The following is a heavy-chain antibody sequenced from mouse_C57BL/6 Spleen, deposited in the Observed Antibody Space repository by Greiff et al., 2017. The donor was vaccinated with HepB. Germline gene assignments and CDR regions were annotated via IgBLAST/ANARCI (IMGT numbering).Heavy chain of an antibody. CDR3: ARLQLGRNAMDY. D-gene: IGHD4-1*02. V-gene: IGHV1-59*01. CDR1: GYTFTSYW. Sequence: VQLQQPGAELVRPGTSVKLSCKASGYTFTSYWMHWVKQRPGQGLEWIGVIDPSDSYTNYNQKFKGKATLTVDTSSSTAYMQLSSLTSEDSAVYYCARLQLGRNAMDYWGQGTSVTVSS. CDR2: IDPSDSYT. J-gene: IGHJ4*01.